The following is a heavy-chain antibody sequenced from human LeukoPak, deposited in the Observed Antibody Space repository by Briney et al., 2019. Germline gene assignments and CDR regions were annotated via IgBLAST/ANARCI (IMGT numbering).Heavy chain of an antibody. J-gene: IGHJ3*01. CDR1: GGSISSGGYS. CDR2: IYHSGST. Sequence: SETLSLTCAVSGGSISSGGYSWSWIRQPPGKGLEWIGYIYHSGSTYYNPSLESRATISVDRSKNQFSLKLSSVTAADTAVYYCARHDRTVTTIGAFDVWGQGTMVIVSS. CDR3: ARHDRTVTTIGAFDV. D-gene: IGHD4-17*01. V-gene: IGHV4-30-2*01.